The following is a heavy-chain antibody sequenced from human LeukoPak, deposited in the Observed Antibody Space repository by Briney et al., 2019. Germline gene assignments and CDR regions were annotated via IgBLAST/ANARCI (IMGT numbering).Heavy chain of an antibody. CDR2: ISYDGSNK. CDR1: GFTFSSYA. CDR3: ATDFRYSGYDSPFDY. D-gene: IGHD5-12*01. Sequence: GGSLRLSCAASGFTFSSYAMHWVRQAPGKGLEWVAVISYDGSNKYYADSVKGRFTISRDNSKNTLYLQMNSLRAEDTAVYYCATDFRYSGYDSPFDYWGQGILVTVSS. J-gene: IGHJ4*02. V-gene: IGHV3-30*04.